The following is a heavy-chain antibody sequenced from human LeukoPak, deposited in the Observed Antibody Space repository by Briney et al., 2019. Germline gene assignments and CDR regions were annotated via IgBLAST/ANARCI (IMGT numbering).Heavy chain of an antibody. CDR2: IYYSGST. J-gene: IGHJ3*02. CDR1: GYSISSGYY. Sequence: SETLSLTCTVSGYSISSGYYWGWIRQPPGKGLEWIGSIYYSGSTYYNPSLKSRVTISVDTSKNQFSLKLSSVTAADTAVYYCARALSSSGWYRITDAFDIWGQGTMVTVSS. CDR3: ARALSSSGWYRITDAFDI. V-gene: IGHV4-38-2*02. D-gene: IGHD6-19*01.